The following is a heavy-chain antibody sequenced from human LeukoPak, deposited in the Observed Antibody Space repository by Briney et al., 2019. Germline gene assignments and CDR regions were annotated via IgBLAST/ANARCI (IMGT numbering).Heavy chain of an antibody. CDR2: IDPSDSYT. V-gene: IGHV5-10-1*01. CDR1: GYIFTSYW. CDR3: ARHDIVVVPAAIDAFDI. J-gene: IGHJ3*02. Sequence: GESLKISCKGSGYIFTSYWISWVRQLPGKGLEWMGRIDPSDSYTDYSPSFQGHVTISADKSISTAYLQWSSLKASDTAMYYCARHDIVVVPAAIDAFDIWGQGTMVTVSS. D-gene: IGHD2-2*01.